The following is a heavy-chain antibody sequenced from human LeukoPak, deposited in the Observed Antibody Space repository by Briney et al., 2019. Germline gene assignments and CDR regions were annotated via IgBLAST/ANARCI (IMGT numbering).Heavy chain of an antibody. CDR2: IGVAGDT. CDR3: ARDPSGRGMDV. J-gene: IGHJ6*02. D-gene: IGHD6-19*01. Sequence: GGSLRLSCAASGFTFSNYDMQWVSHTIGKGLEWVSAIGVAGDTHYADSVKGRFTVSREDAKNSLYLQMNSLRVGDTAVYYCARDPSGRGMDVWGQGTTVTVSS. V-gene: IGHV3-13*01. CDR1: GFTFSNYD.